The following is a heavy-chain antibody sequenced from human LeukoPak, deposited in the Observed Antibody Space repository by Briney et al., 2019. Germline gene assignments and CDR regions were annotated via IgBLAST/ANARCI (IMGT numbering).Heavy chain of an antibody. CDR1: GFTFSSYA. CDR3: AKDVDIVVVPHYYYMDV. CDR2: ISGSGGST. V-gene: IGHV3-23*01. Sequence: GGSLRLSCAASGFTFSSYATSWVRQAPGKGLEWVSAISGSGGSTYYADSVKGRFTISRDNSKNTLYLQMNSLRAEDTAVYYCAKDVDIVVVPHYYYMDVWGKGTTVTVSS. D-gene: IGHD2-2*01. J-gene: IGHJ6*03.